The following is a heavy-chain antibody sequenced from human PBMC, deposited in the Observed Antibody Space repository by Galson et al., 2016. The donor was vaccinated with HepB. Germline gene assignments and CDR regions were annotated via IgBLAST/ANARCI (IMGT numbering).Heavy chain of an antibody. J-gene: IGHJ4*02. V-gene: IGHV3-21*01. CDR3: AVDTCYFDSSGYGPFDY. CDR2: ISGSGTYI. CDR1: GITFSSYT. Sequence: SLRLSCAASGITFSSYTINWVRQAPGKGLEWVSSISGSGTYIKYADSVRGRFTISRDNAKNSLHLQMHSLRAEDTAVYYCAVDTCYFDSSGYGPFDYWGQGTLVTVSS. D-gene: IGHD3-22*01.